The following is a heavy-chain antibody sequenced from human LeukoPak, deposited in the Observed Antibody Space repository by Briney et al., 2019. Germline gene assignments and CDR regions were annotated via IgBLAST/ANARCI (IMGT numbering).Heavy chain of an antibody. CDR1: GGTFSSYA. J-gene: IGHJ3*02. D-gene: IGHD3-3*01. Sequence: SVKVSCKASGGTFSSYAISWVRQAPGQGLEWMGGIIPIFGTANYAQKFQGRVTITADESTSTAYMELSSLRSGDTAVYYCARLPEPVWSGTQSDAFDIWGQGTMVTVSS. V-gene: IGHV1-69*13. CDR2: IIPIFGTA. CDR3: ARLPEPVWSGTQSDAFDI.